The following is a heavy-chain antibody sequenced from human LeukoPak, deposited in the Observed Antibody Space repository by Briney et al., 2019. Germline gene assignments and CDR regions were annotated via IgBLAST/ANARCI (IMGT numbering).Heavy chain of an antibody. CDR1: GFTFSSYG. J-gene: IGHJ4*02. D-gene: IGHD4-17*01. V-gene: IGHV3-33*01. CDR2: IWYDGSNK. CDR3: ARDFAGDRDY. Sequence: GGSLRLSCAASGFTFSSYGMHWVRQAPGRGLEWVAVIWYDGSNKYYADSVKGRFTISRDNAKNTLYLQMNSLRAEDTAVYYCARDFAGDRDYWGQGTLVTVSS.